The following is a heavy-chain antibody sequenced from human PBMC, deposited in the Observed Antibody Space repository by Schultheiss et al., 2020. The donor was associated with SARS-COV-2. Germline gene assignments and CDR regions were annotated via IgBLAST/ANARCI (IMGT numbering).Heavy chain of an antibody. CDR1: GFVFLNYG. CDR2: ISYDGSNK. Sequence: GGSLRLSCAASGFVFLNYGIHWVRQAPGKGLEWVAAISYDGSNKYYADSVKGRFTISRDNSKNTLYLQMNSLRAEDTAVYYCAIHPVGVVIIPYGMDVWGQGTTVTVSS. J-gene: IGHJ6*02. V-gene: IGHV3-30*03. CDR3: AIHPVGVVIIPYGMDV. D-gene: IGHD3-3*01.